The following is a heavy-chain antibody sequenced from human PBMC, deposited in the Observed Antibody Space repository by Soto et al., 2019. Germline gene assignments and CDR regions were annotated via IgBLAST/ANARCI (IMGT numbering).Heavy chain of an antibody. J-gene: IGHJ6*02. D-gene: IGHD6-13*01. V-gene: IGHV3-48*03. CDR1: GFTFRSYE. CDR3: ARDLTARSTAGSGMDV. CDR2: ISSSGSTI. Sequence: MRLSCAASGFTFRSYEMNWVRQAPGKGLEWVSYISSSGSTIYYADSVKGRFTISRDNAKNSLSLQMNSLRAEDTAVYYCARDLTARSTAGSGMDVWGQGTTVTVCS.